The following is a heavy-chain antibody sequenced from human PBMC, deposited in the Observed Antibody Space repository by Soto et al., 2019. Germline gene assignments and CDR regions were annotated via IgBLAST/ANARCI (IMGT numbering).Heavy chain of an antibody. V-gene: IGHV1-18*01. Sequence: QVQLVQSGAEVKKPGASVKVSCKASGYTFTSYGISWVRQAPGQGLEWMGWIRAYNGNTNYPQKLRGRVTMTTDTSTSTVSLELRRLRSDDTAVYYSAREGPPRLHWRPETLVTLSS. J-gene: IGHJ4*02. CDR2: IRAYNGNT. CDR3: AREGPPRLH. CDR1: GYTFTSYG.